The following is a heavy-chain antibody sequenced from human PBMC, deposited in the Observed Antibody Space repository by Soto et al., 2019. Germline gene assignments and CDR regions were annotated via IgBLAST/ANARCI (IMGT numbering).Heavy chain of an antibody. J-gene: IGHJ4*02. Sequence: LGESLKISCKGSGYSFTSYWIGWVRQMPGKGLEWMGIIYPGDSDTRYSPSFQGQVTISADKSISTAYLQWSSLRASDTAMYYCTRETEGNWNFRTRFDDWGQGTLVTVPS. CDR2: IYPGDSDT. D-gene: IGHD1-7*01. CDR3: TRETEGNWNFRTRFDD. V-gene: IGHV5-51*01. CDR1: GYSFTSYW.